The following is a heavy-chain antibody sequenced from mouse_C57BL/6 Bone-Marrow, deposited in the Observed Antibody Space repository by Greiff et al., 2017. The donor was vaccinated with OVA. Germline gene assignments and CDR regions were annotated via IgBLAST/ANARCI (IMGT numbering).Heavy chain of an antibody. V-gene: IGHV14-4*01. CDR2: IDPENGDT. J-gene: IGHJ2*01. CDR1: GFNIKDDY. CDR3: TTYRY. Sequence: VQLKESGAELVRPGASVKLSCTASGFNIKDDYMHWVKERPEQGLEWIGWIDPENGDTEHASKFQGKATITADTSSKTVYLHLSSLTSEDTAVYYCTTYRYWGQGTTLTVSS.